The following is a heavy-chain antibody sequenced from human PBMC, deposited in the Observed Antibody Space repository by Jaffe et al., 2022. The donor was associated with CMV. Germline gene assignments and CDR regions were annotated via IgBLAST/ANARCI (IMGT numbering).Heavy chain of an antibody. J-gene: IGHJ5*02. CDR2: FDPEDGET. CDR3: ATEAGDGYNYLRWFDP. CDR1: GYTLTELS. V-gene: IGHV1-24*01. D-gene: IGHD5-12*01. Sequence: QVQLVQSGAEVKKPGASVKVSCKVSGYTLTELSMHWVRQAPGKGLEWMGGFDPEDGETIYAQKFQGRVTMTEDTSTDTAYMELSSLRSEDTAVYYCATEAGDGYNYLRWFDPWGQGTLVTVSS.